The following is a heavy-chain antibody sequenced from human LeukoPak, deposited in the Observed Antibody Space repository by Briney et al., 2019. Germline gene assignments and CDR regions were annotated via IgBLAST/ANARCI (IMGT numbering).Heavy chain of an antibody. Sequence: GGSLRLSCAASGFTFSASGMHWVRQAPGKGLEGGAFIREDGTNEYYTDSVKGRFTISRDNSKSTLYLQMNSLRAEDTAVYYCAKDPGYSSSWSLKVWYFDLWGRGTLVSVSS. J-gene: IGHJ2*01. CDR3: AKDPGYSSSWSLKVWYFDL. V-gene: IGHV3-30*02. CDR1: GFTFSASG. CDR2: IREDGTNE. D-gene: IGHD6-13*01.